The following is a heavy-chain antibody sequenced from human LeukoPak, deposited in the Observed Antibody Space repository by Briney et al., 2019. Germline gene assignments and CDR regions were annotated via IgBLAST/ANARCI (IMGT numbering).Heavy chain of an antibody. D-gene: IGHD2-21*02. Sequence: ASVKVACKASGSTFTSFYMHWVRQAPGQGLEWMGIINPSGGSTSYAQKFQGRVTMTRDTSTSTAYMELSSLRSEDTAVYYCARDEGGTAVRYYLDYWGQGTLVTASS. CDR1: GSTFTSFY. CDR3: ARDEGGTAVRYYLDY. J-gene: IGHJ4*02. V-gene: IGHV1-46*01. CDR2: INPSGGST.